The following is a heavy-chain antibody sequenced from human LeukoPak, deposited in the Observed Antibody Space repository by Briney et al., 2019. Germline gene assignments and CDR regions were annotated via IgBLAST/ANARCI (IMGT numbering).Heavy chain of an antibody. J-gene: IGHJ4*02. Sequence: PGGSLRLSCAASGFTFSGYSMNWVRQAPGKGLEWVSSISSSSSYIYYADSVKGRFTISRDNAKNSLYLQMNSLRAEDTAVYYCARGPYDILTTLEYWGQGTLVTVSS. CDR1: GFTFSGYS. V-gene: IGHV3-21*01. D-gene: IGHD3-9*01. CDR3: ARGPYDILTTLEY. CDR2: ISSSSSYI.